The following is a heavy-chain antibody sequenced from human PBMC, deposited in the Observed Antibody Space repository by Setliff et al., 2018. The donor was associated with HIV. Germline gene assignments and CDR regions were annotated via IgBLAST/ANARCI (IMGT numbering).Heavy chain of an antibody. CDR2: INVDGSSI. V-gene: IGHV3-74*01. CDR3: AKERVSDYQLYYYYGMDV. D-gene: IGHD2-2*01. CDR1: GFTSTDYW. Sequence: GGSLRLSCAASGFTSTDYWMHWVRQVPGQGLVWVSRINVDGSSISYADSVKGRFTISRDNAKNSLYMQMNSLRAEDTAIYYCAKERVSDYQLYYYYGMDVWGQGTTVTVSS. J-gene: IGHJ6*02.